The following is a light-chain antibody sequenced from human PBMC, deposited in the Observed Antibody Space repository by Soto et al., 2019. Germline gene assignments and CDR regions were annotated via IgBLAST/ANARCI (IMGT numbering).Light chain of an antibody. J-gene: IGKJ2*01. CDR2: GAS. V-gene: IGKV3-15*01. CDR3: QQYDYWLT. Sequence: EVVRTKSPGTLSVSPGERAILSCRASLSVGNNLAWYQQRPGQPPRVVIYGASTRATGFSDRFSGSGSGTESALTITSLQSEGCGVYYCQQYDYWLTFGQGTKVEIK. CDR1: LSVGNN.